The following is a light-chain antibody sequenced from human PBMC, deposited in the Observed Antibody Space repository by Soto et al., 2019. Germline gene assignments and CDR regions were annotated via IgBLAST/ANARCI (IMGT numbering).Light chain of an antibody. CDR3: HSYNSIPRT. J-gene: IGKJ1*01. CDR2: GAS. V-gene: IGKV1-27*01. CDR1: QGISEY. Sequence: DIQMAQSPSSLSASIGDRVTITCRASQGISEYLAWYQQRPGNAPNLLIYGASILQSGVPSRFSGSGSGTHFTLTISRLQPEDDATYYCHSYNSIPRTFGQGTTVEIK.